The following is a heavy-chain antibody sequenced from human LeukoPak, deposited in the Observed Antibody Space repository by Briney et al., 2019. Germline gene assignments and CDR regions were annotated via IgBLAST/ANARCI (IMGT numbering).Heavy chain of an antibody. Sequence: GGSLRLSCAAPGFTFSSNVMHWVRQTPGKGLEWVAAISHDGNNKYYADSVKGRFTISRDNSKNTLYLQMNSLRAEDTAVYYCAKEVQVERRKDGFDIWGQGTMVTVSS. D-gene: IGHD1-1*01. CDR1: GFTFSSNV. V-gene: IGHV3-30-3*01. CDR2: ISHDGNNK. CDR3: AKEVQVERRKDGFDI. J-gene: IGHJ3*02.